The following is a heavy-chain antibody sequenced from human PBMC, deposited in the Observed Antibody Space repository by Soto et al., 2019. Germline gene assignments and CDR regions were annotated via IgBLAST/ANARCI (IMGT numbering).Heavy chain of an antibody. V-gene: IGHV1-8*02. Sequence: ASVKVSCKASGYTFTNNDVSWVRQATGQGLEWMGWMNPGSGDTGYAQKFQGRVTMTRDISIATAYMELNSLTSEDTAIYYCARMASFGSLNWFDPWGQGTLVTVSS. CDR1: GYTFTNND. J-gene: IGHJ5*02. CDR2: MNPGSGDT. D-gene: IGHD5-18*01. CDR3: ARMASFGSLNWFDP.